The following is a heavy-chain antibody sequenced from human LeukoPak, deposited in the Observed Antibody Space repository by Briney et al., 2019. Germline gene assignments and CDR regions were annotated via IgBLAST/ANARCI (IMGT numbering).Heavy chain of an antibody. CDR1: GGSISSYY. V-gene: IGHV4-4*07. Sequence: SETLSLTCTVSGGSISSYYWSWIRQPTGKGLEWIGRIYSSGSTNYNPSLKSRVTMSVDTSKNQFSLKLSSVTAADTAVYFCARDAGTGWYFDLWGRGTLVTVSS. CDR3: ARDAGTGWYFDL. D-gene: IGHD3/OR15-3a*01. CDR2: IYSSGST. J-gene: IGHJ2*01.